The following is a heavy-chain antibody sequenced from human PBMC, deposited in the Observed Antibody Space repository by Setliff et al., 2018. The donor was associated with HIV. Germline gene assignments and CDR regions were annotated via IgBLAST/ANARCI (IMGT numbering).Heavy chain of an antibody. V-gene: IGHV4-59*01. CDR2: IYYSGST. D-gene: IGHD5-18*01. J-gene: IGHJ3*02. CDR1: TGSISRYY. CDR3: ARANSIKGYSYGPDAFDI. Sequence: PSETLSLTCTFSTGSISRYYWNWIRQPPGKGLEWIGYIYYSGSTNYNPSLKSRVNISLDTSKNQFSLNLSSVTAADTAVYYCARANSIKGYSYGPDAFDIWGQGTMVTVS.